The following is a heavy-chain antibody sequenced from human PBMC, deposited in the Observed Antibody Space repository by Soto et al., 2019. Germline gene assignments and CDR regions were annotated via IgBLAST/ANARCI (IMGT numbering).Heavy chain of an antibody. J-gene: IGHJ3*02. CDR2: ISAYNGNT. D-gene: IGHD2-15*01. Sequence: ASVKVSCKASGYTFTSYGISWVRQAPGQGLEWMGWISAYNGNTNYAQKLQGRVTMTTDTSTSTAYMELRSLRSDDTAVYYCARDLLGYCSGGSCSNDAFDIWGQGTTVTVSS. CDR1: GYTFTSYG. CDR3: ARDLLGYCSGGSCSNDAFDI. V-gene: IGHV1-18*01.